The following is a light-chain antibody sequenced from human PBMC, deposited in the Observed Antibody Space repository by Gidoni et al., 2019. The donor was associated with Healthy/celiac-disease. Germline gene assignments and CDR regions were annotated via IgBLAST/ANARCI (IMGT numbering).Light chain of an antibody. V-gene: IGKV3-15*01. CDR3: QQYNNWLRT. J-gene: IGKJ5*01. CDR1: QSVSSN. Sequence: ELSLMSSPATLSVSPGERATLSFRASQSVSSNLTWYQQKPGQAPRLLIYGASTRATGIPARFSGSGSGTEFTLTISSLQSEDFAVYYCQQYNNWLRTFGQGTRLEIK. CDR2: GAS.